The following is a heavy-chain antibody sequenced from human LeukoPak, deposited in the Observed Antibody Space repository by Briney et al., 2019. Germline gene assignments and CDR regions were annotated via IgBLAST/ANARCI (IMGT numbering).Heavy chain of an antibody. CDR3: ARVGAYGSGSYYFDY. D-gene: IGHD3-10*01. CDR2: ISSSSSYI. CDR1: GFTFSSYS. V-gene: IGHV3-21*01. J-gene: IGHJ4*02. Sequence: PGGSLRLSCAASGFTFSSYSMNWVRQAPGKGLEWVSSISSSSSYIYYADSVKGRFTISRDNAKNSLYLQMNSLRAEDTAVYYCARVGAYGSGSYYFDYWGQGTLVAVSS.